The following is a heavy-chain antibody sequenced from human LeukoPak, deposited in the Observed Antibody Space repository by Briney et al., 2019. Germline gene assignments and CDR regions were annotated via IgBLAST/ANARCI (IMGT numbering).Heavy chain of an antibody. J-gene: IGHJ5*02. D-gene: IGHD1-1*01. CDR3: ARGRYNWDDGPGWFDP. CDR2: INPNSGGT. CDR1: GYTFTGYY. V-gene: IGHV1-2*06. Sequence: ASVKVSCKASGYTFTGYYMHWVRQAPGQGLEWMGRINPNSGGTNYAQKFQGRVTMTRDTSISTAYMELSRLRSDDTAVYYCARGRYNWDDGPGWFDPWGQGTLVTVSS.